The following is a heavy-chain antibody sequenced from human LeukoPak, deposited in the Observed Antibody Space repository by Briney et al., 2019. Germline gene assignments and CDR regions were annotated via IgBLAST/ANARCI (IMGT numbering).Heavy chain of an antibody. CDR3: ARAVNRWFDP. V-gene: IGHV4-59*01. J-gene: IGHJ5*02. CDR2: IYYSGST. Sequence: PSETLSLTCTVSGGSISSYYWSWIRQPPGKGLEWIGYIYYSGSTNYNPSLKSRVTISVDTSKNQFPLKLSSVAAADTGVYYCARAVNRWFDPWGQGTLVTVSS. CDR1: GGSISSYY.